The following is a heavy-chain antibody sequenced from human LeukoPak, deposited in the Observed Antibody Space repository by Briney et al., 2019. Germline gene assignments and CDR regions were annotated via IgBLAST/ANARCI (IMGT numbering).Heavy chain of an antibody. Sequence: ASVKVSCKASGYSFTSYGFTWVRQAPGQGLEWMGWISTYDGNANYAQKLQGRVTTTTDTSTITAYMELRSLRSDDTAVYYCARAPSGFTYGPGDHWGQGTLVTVSS. CDR1: GYSFTSYG. J-gene: IGHJ4*02. CDR2: ISTYDGNA. D-gene: IGHD3-10*01. V-gene: IGHV1-18*01. CDR3: ARAPSGFTYGPGDH.